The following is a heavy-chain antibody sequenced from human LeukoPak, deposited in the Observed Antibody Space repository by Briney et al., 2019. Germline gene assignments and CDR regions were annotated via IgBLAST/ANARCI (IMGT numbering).Heavy chain of an antibody. V-gene: IGHV3-23*01. CDR1: GFTINSYA. CDR3: ANGGYSSDTTGFDY. D-gene: IGHD6-19*01. Sequence: PGGSLRLSCAASGFTINSYAMSWVRQAPGKGLEWVSGISASGDSTYYADSVKGRFTISRDNSKNTLYLQMNSLRAEDTAVYYCANGGYSSDTTGFDYWGQGTLVTVSS. CDR2: ISASGDST. J-gene: IGHJ4*02.